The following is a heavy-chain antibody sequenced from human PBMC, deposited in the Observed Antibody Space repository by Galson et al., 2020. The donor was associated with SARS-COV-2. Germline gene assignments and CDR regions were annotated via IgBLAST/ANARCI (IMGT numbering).Heavy chain of an antibody. V-gene: IGHV3-21*01. Sequence: GESLKISCEASGFTFSSYTMNWVRQAPGKGLEWVSSISSSSSYIYYADSVKGRFTISRDNAKNSLYLQMNSLRAEDTAVYYCARDRSDDCSSTSCYTGYYYMDVWGKGTTVTVSS. CDR3: ARDRSDDCSSTSCYTGYYYMDV. J-gene: IGHJ6*03. D-gene: IGHD2-2*02. CDR1: GFTFSSYT. CDR2: ISSSSSYI.